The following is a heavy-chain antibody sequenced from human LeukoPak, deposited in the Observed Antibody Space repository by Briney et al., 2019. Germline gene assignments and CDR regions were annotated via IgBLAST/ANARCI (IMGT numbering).Heavy chain of an antibody. CDR2: IKQDGSEK. CDR1: GFTFSSYW. CDR3: ARGRGRIAAAGTGYYMDV. D-gene: IGHD6-13*01. J-gene: IGHJ6*03. V-gene: IGHV3-7*01. Sequence: PGGSLTLSCAASGFTFSSYWMSWVRQAPGKGLEWVANIKQDGSEKYYVDSVKGRFTISRDNAKNSLYLQMNSLRAEDTAVYYCARGRGRIAAAGTGYYMDVWGKGTTVTVSS.